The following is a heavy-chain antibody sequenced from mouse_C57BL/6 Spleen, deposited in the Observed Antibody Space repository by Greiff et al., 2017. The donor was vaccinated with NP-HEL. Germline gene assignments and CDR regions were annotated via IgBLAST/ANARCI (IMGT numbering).Heavy chain of an antibody. CDR1: GYTFTDYE. V-gene: IGHV1-15*01. CDR2: IDPETGGT. Sequence: QVQLQQSGAELVRPGASVTLSCKASGYTFTDYEMHWVKQTPVHGLEWIGAIDPETGGTAYNQKFKGKAILTADKSSSTAYMELRSLTSEDSAVYYCTRTYGSSWYFDVWGTGTTVTVSS. J-gene: IGHJ1*03. CDR3: TRTYGSSWYFDV. D-gene: IGHD1-1*01.